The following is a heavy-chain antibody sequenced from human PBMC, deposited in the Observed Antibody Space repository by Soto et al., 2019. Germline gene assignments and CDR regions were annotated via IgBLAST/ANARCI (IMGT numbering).Heavy chain of an antibody. D-gene: IGHD2-21*01. Sequence: QVQLQESGPGLVKPSETLSLTCTVAGGSLTDHYWNWFRQSPGKGLHWIGYVYYSGGTNYNPSLKSRVTMSVDTSKNQFSLNLRSLTAADTAVYYCARGNDWKSSTFDIWGQGTMVSVSS. CDR3: ARGNDWKSSTFDI. CDR2: VYYSGGT. J-gene: IGHJ3*02. CDR1: GGSLTDHY. V-gene: IGHV4-59*11.